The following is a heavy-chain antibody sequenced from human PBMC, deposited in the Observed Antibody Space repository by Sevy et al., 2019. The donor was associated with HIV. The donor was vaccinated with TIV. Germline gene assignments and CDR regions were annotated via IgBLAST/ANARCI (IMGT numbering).Heavy chain of an antibody. CDR1: GFTFSSYA. J-gene: IGHJ3*01. D-gene: IGHD4-17*01. Sequence: GGSLGLSCAASGFTFSSYAMHWVRQTPGKGLEWVSAISNSGSDTKYAGSVKGRFTISRDNSKNTLYVQMNSLSAEDTAVYYCAKDRITVIGDAFDLWGQGTMVTVS. CDR2: ISNSGSDT. V-gene: IGHV3-23*01. CDR3: AKDRITVIGDAFDL.